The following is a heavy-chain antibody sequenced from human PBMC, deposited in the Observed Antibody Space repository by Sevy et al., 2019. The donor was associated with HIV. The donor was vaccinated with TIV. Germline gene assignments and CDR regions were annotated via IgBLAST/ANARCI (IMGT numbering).Heavy chain of an antibody. CDR2: KYYRTKWYN. CDR3: ARDIGSASREFDY. J-gene: IGHJ4*02. CDR1: GDSVSSNTAA. Sequence: KQSQTLSLTCALSGDSVSSNTAAWNWIRQSPSRGLEWLGRKYYRTKWYNDYAVPVKSRITINPDTSKNQFSLQLNSVTPEDTAVYYCARDIGSASREFDYWGQGTLVTVSS. V-gene: IGHV6-1*01. D-gene: IGHD2-2*01.